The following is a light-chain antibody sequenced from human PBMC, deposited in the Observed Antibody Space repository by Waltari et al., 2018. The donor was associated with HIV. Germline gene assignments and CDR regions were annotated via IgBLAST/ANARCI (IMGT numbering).Light chain of an antibody. CDR1: AFPPLF. CDR2: KDT. Sequence: FELTQPPSMSVSPGQTARITCSGDAFPPLFAYWFQQKSGQAPVLLIFKDTERQTGIPARFSGSSSGTVATLTISGVRAEDEADYYCQSSDTSGTYFGGGTKLTVL. V-gene: IGLV3-25*03. J-gene: IGLJ2*01. CDR3: QSSDTSGTY.